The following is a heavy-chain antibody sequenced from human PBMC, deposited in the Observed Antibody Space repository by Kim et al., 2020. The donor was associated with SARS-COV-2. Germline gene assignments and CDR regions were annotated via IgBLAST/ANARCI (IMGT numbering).Heavy chain of an antibody. CDR3: ARVLGGATIDY. CDR1: GFTFSSYA. J-gene: IGHJ4*02. Sequence: GGSLRLSCAASGFTFSSYAMHWVRQAPGKGLEWVAVISYDGSNKYYADSMKGRFTISRDNSKNTLYLQMNSLRAEDTAVYYCARVLGGATIDYWGQGTLVTVSS. D-gene: IGHD3-16*01. CDR2: ISYDGSNK. V-gene: IGHV3-30-3*01.